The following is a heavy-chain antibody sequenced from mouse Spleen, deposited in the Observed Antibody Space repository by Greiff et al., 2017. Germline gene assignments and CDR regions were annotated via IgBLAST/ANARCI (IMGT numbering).Heavy chain of an antibody. Sequence: VQLQQSGPELVKPGASVKLSCKASGYTFTSYDINWVKQRPGQGLEWIGWIYPRDGSTKYNEKFKGKATLTVDTSSSTAYMELHSLTSEDSAVYFCGVLLYGSSPWFAYWGQGTLVTVSA. J-gene: IGHJ3*01. V-gene: IGHV1-85*01. CDR1: GYTFTSYD. CDR3: GVLLYGSSPWFAY. D-gene: IGHD1-1*01. CDR2: IYPRDGST.